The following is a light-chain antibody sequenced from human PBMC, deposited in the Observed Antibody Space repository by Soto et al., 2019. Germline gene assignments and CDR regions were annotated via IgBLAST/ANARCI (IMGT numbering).Light chain of an antibody. CDR2: EVS. CDR1: SSDVGGYNY. V-gene: IGLV2-14*01. CDR3: SSYTGSSTPV. Sequence: QSVLTQPASVSGSPGQSITISCTGTSSDVGGYNYVSWYQHNPGKAPKLMIYEVSNRPSGVSNRFSGSKSGNTASLTISGHQAEDEADYYCSSYTGSSTPVFGGGTKLTVL. J-gene: IGLJ3*02.